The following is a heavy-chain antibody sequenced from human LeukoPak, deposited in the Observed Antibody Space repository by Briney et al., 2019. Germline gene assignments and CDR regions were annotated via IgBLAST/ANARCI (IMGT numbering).Heavy chain of an antibody. Sequence: GRSLRLSCAASGFTFSSYGMHWVRQAPAKGLEWGAVISYDGSNKYYADSVKGRFTISRDNSKNTLYLQMNSLRAEDTAVYYCAKMVIAAAAARDYWGQGTLVTVSS. CDR1: GFTFSSYG. D-gene: IGHD6-13*01. CDR3: AKMVIAAAAARDY. J-gene: IGHJ4*02. V-gene: IGHV3-30*18. CDR2: ISYDGSNK.